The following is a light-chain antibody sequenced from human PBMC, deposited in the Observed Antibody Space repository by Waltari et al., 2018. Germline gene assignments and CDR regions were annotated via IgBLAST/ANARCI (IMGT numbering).Light chain of an antibody. CDR2: DVS. Sequence: QSALTQPAPVSGSPGQPTTISCTGTTSDVGGYNYVSWYQQHPGKAPKLIIFDVSDRPSGVSNRFSGSKSGNTASLTISGLQAEDEADYYCSSYIGSSTLELFGGGTSLTVL. V-gene: IGLV2-14*03. CDR3: SSYIGSSTLEL. CDR1: TSDVGGYNY. J-gene: IGLJ2*01.